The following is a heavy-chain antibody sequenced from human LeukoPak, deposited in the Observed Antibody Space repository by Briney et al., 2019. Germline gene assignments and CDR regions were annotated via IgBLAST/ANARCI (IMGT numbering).Heavy chain of an antibody. V-gene: IGHV3-48*01. J-gene: IGHJ6*03. CDR3: ARRSEFGVLYYMDI. CDR2: ISGSSGTI. D-gene: IGHD3-16*01. CDR1: GFTFSTYS. Sequence: PGGSLRLSCVASGFTFSTYSMNWVRQAPGKGLECVSYISGSSGTIYYADSVKGRFTISRDNAKNSLYLQMNSLRAEDTAVYYCARRSEFGVLYYMDIWGKGTTVTVSS.